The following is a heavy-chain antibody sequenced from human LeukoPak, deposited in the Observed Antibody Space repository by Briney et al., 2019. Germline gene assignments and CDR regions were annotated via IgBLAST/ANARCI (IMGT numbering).Heavy chain of an antibody. CDR3: ARAYGDMDY. J-gene: IGHJ4*02. D-gene: IGHD4-17*01. CDR2: IYHSGST. Sequence: SETLSLTCAVSGGSISSGGYSWSWIRQPPGKGLEWIGYIYHSGSTYYNPSLKSRVTISVDRSKNQFSLKLSSVTAADTAVYYCARAYGDMDYWGQGTLVTVSS. V-gene: IGHV4-30-2*01. CDR1: GGSISSGGYS.